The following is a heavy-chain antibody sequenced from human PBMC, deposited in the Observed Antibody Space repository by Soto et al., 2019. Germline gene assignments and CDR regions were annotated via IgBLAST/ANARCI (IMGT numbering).Heavy chain of an antibody. Sequence: SVKVSCKASGGTFSSYAISWVRQAPGQGLEWMGGIIPIFGTANHAQKFQGRVTITADESTSTAYMELSSLRSEDTAVYYCARASYYYGSGSGSRAFDYWGQGTLVTVS. V-gene: IGHV1-69*13. CDR3: ARASYYYGSGSGSRAFDY. CDR2: IIPIFGTA. J-gene: IGHJ4*02. D-gene: IGHD3-10*01. CDR1: GGTFSSYA.